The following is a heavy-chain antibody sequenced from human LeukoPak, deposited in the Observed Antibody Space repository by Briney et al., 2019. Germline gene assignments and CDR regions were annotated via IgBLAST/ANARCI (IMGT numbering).Heavy chain of an antibody. CDR2: IRYDGSNK. V-gene: IGHV3-30*02. CDR3: AKAPAKYSSGWYVGY. Sequence: GGSLRLSCAASGFTFSSYGMHWVRQAPGKGLEWVAFIRYDGSNKYYADSVKGRFTISRDNSKNTLYLQMNSLRAEDTAVYYCAKAPAKYSSGWYVGYWGQGTLVTVSS. CDR1: GFTFSSYG. J-gene: IGHJ4*02. D-gene: IGHD6-19*01.